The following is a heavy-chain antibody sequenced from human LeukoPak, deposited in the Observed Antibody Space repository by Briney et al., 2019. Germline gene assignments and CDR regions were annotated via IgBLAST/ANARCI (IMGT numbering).Heavy chain of an antibody. J-gene: IGHJ6*02. CDR1: GFTVSSNY. CDR3: ARREAYYYDSSGSYYYYYGMDV. D-gene: IGHD3-22*01. CDR2: IYPNGNT. V-gene: IGHV3-66*01. Sequence: PGGSLRLSCAASGFTVSSNYMNWVRQAPGKGLEWVSMIYPNGNTFYTDSVKGRFTISRDNSKNTLDLQMSSLRAEDTAVYYCARREAYYYDSSGSYYYYYGMDVWGQGTTVTVSS.